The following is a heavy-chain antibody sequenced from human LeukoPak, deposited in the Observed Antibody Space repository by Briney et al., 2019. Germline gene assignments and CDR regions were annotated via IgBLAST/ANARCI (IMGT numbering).Heavy chain of an antibody. CDR1: GFTFSDHY. D-gene: IGHD3-10*01. Sequence: PAETLTLSCAASGFTFSDHYMSWIRQPPGKGLEWVSYITISAGANFYPASLKGRITVSRDNSKNPLFLQINILRAEDTAVYYCVGSGSLDLDYWGQGTLVTVSS. CDR2: ITISAGAN. CDR3: VGSGSLDLDY. V-gene: IGHV3-11*01. J-gene: IGHJ4*02.